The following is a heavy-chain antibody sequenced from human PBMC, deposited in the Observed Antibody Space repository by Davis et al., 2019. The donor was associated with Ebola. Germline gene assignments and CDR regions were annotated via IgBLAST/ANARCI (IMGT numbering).Heavy chain of an antibody. CDR3: ARDHHGVGY. CDR1: GGTFSSYA. D-gene: IGHD4-17*01. V-gene: IGHV1-69*04. CDR2: IIPILGIA. J-gene: IGHJ4*02. Sequence: SVKVSCKASGGTFSSYAISWVRQAPGQGLEWMGRIIPILGIANYAQKFQGRVTITADKSTSTAYMELSSLKAEDTAVYYCARDHHGVGYWGQGTLVTVSS.